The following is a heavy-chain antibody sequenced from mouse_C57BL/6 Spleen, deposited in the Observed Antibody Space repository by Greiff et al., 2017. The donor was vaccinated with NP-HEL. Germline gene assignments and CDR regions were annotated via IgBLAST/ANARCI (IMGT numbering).Heavy chain of an antibody. CDR1: GFTFSSYA. Sequence: EVKLVESGGGLVKPGGSLKLSCAASGFTFSSYAMSWVRQTPEKRLEWVATISDGGSYTYYPDNVKGRFTISRDNAKNNLYLQMSHLKSEDTAMDYCAREDYDYDVYWYFDVWGTGTTVTVSS. D-gene: IGHD2-4*01. V-gene: IGHV5-4*01. CDR3: AREDYDYDVYWYFDV. J-gene: IGHJ1*03. CDR2: ISDGGSYT.